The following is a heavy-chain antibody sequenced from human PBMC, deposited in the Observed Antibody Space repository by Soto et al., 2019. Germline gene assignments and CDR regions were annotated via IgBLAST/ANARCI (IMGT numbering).Heavy chain of an antibody. CDR3: VRCYCSVGSCYACWHFDL. CDR1: GYTFSDYA. J-gene: IGHJ2*01. Sequence: QVQLVQSGGEVKKPGASVKVSCQASGYTFSDYAISWVRQAPGQGLEWIGRISASTRNTDQAQNFQGRVIMTLDTSTNTAYMELRSLRSDDTAVYYCVRCYCSVGSCYACWHFDLWGRGTLVTVSS. CDR2: ISASTRNT. V-gene: IGHV1-18*01. D-gene: IGHD2-15*01.